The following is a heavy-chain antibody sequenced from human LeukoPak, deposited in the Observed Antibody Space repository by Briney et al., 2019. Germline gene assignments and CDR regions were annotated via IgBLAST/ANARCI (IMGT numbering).Heavy chain of an antibody. Sequence: SETLSLTCAVYGGTFSGYYWAWIRQFPGKGLEWIGEITHTGTTNYNPSLKSRVVMSIDASKNQFSLKLTSVAAADAALYFCAGPFTPMVRGVMRFWGQGTLVAVSS. CDR2: ITHTGTT. V-gene: IGHV4-34*08. CDR3: AGPFTPMVRGVMRF. J-gene: IGHJ1*01. D-gene: IGHD3-10*01. CDR1: GGTFSGYY.